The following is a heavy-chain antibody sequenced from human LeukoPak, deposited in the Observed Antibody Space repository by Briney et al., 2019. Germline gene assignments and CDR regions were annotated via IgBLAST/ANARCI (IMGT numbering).Heavy chain of an antibody. J-gene: IGHJ4*02. CDR2: INTDTENP. V-gene: IGHV7-4-1*02. CDR3: ALTQGITMVRGVPIGY. D-gene: IGHD3-10*01. CDR1: GYTFTNYA. Sequence: ASVKVSCKASGYTFTNYAVNWVRQAPGQGFEWMGWINTDTENPTYAQGFTGRFVFSLDTSVSTAYLQISSLKAEDTAVYYCALTQGITMVRGVPIGYWGQGTLVTVSS.